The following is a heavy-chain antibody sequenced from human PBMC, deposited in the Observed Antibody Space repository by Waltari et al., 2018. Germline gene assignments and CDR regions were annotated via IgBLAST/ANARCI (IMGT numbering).Heavy chain of an antibody. CDR3: IVRGEDDAFAI. Sequence: QVQLVQSGAEVKKPGSSVKVSCKASGGTFSSYAISWVRQAPGQGLEWMGWIIPILGIANDAQMFQGRVTITADKSTSTAYMELSSLRSEDTAVYYCIVRGEDDAFAIWGQGTMVTVSS. J-gene: IGHJ3*02. CDR2: IIPILGIA. CDR1: GGTFSSYA. V-gene: IGHV1-69*10. D-gene: IGHD3-16*01.